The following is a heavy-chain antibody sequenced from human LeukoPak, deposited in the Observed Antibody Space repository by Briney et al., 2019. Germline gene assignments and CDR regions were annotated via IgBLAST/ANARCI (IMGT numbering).Heavy chain of an antibody. CDR1: GGSISSSNW. CDR2: IYHSGST. J-gene: IGHJ6*03. V-gene: IGHV4-4*02. CDR3: ARRASWAYYYYMDV. Sequence: SGTLSLTCAVSGGSISSSNWWSWVRPPPGKGLEWIGEIYHSGSTNYNPSLKSRVTISVDKSKNQFSLKLSSVTAADTAVYYCARRASWAYYYYMDVWGKGTTVTVSS. D-gene: IGHD1-26*01.